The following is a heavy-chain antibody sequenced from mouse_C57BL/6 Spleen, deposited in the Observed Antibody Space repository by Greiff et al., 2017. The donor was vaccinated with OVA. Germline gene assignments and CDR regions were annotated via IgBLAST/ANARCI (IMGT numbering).Heavy chain of an antibody. CDR1: GYTFTSYW. Sequence: QVQLQQPGAELVKPGASVKMSCKASGYTFTSYWITWVKQRPGQGLEWIGDIYPGSGSTNYNEKFKSKATLTVDKSSSTAYMQLSSLTSEDSAVDYCARLLGPGYFDYWGQGTTLTVSS. J-gene: IGHJ2*01. D-gene: IGHD4-1*01. CDR2: IYPGSGST. V-gene: IGHV1-55*01. CDR3: ARLLGPGYFDY.